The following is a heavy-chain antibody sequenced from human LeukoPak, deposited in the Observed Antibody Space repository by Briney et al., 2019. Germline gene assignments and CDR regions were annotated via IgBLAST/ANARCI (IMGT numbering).Heavy chain of an antibody. CDR2: INTDGSST. CDR1: GFTFSSYW. Sequence: GGFLRLSCAASGFTFSSYWMHWVRQAPGKGLVWVSRINTDGSSTSYADSVKGRFTISRDNAKNTLYLQMSSLRAEDTAVYYCARDLPGGVVVPAAMGGDYWGQGTLVTVSS. V-gene: IGHV3-74*01. J-gene: IGHJ4*02. CDR3: ARDLPGGVVVPAAMGGDY. D-gene: IGHD2-2*01.